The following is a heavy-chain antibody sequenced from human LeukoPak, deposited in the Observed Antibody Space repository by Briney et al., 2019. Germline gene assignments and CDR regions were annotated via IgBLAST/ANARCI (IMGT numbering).Heavy chain of an antibody. J-gene: IGHJ5*02. D-gene: IGHD3-3*01. CDR3: ARLDDFNSLTGGTCNWFDP. CDR1: GGSISSSSYY. CDR2: IYYSGST. Sequence: SETLSLTCTVSGGSISSSSYYWGWIRQPPGKGLEWIGSIYYSGSTYYNPSLKSRVTISVDTSKNQFSLKLSSVTAADTAVYYCARLDDFNSLTGGTCNWFDPWGQGTLVTVCS. V-gene: IGHV4-39*01.